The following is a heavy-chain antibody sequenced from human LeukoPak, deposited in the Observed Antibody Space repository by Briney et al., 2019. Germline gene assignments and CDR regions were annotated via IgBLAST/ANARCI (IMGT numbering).Heavy chain of an antibody. Sequence: LAGGSLRLSCAASGFTVSSNYMSWVRQAPGKGLEWVSVIYSGGSTYYADSVKGRFTISRDNSENTLYLQMNSLRAEETAVYYCAKDSGGGNCYFDYWGQGTLVTVSS. CDR3: AKDSGGGNCYFDY. CDR1: GFTVSSNY. J-gene: IGHJ4*02. CDR2: IYSGGST. V-gene: IGHV3-53*05. D-gene: IGHD4-23*01.